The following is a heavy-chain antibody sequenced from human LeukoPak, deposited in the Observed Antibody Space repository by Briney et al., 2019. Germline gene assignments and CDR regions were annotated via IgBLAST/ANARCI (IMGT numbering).Heavy chain of an antibody. D-gene: IGHD5-24*01. CDR1: GGSVSGYY. Sequence: PSETLSLTCAVYGGSVSGYYWSWIRQPPGKGLEWIGEINHSGSTNYNPSLKSRVTTSVDTSKNQFSLKLSSVTAADTAVYYCAISGRYGYNYRYWGQGTLVTVSS. V-gene: IGHV4-34*01. CDR2: INHSGST. CDR3: AISGRYGYNYRY. J-gene: IGHJ4*02.